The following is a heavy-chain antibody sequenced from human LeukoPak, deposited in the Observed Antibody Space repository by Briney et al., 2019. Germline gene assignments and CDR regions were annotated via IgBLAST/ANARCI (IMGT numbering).Heavy chain of an antibody. D-gene: IGHD1-26*01. V-gene: IGHV3-30-3*01. CDR2: ISYDGSNK. CDR3: AREGGSGSYSSYFDY. CDR1: GFTFSSYA. J-gene: IGHJ4*02. Sequence: GGSLRLSCAASGFTFSSYAMHWVRQAPGKGLEGVAVISYDGSNKYYADPVKGRFTISRDNSKNTLYLQMNSLRAEDTAVYYCAREGGSGSYSSYFDYWGQGTLVTVSS.